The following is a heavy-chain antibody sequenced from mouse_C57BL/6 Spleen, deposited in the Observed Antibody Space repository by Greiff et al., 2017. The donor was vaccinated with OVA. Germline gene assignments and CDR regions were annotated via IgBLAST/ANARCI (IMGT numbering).Heavy chain of an antibody. Sequence: VQGVESGPGLVAPSQSLSITCTVSGFSLTSYGVHWVRQPPGKGLEWLVVIWSDGSTTYNSALKSRLSISKDNSKSKVFLKMNSLQTDDTAMYYCARHGSYYGSSLYAMDYWGQGTSVTVSS. J-gene: IGHJ4*01. CDR1: GFSLTSYG. CDR3: ARHGSYYGSSLYAMDY. V-gene: IGHV2-6-1*01. D-gene: IGHD1-1*01. CDR2: IWSDGST.